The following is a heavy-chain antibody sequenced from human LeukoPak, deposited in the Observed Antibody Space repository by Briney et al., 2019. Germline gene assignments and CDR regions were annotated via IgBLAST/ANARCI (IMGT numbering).Heavy chain of an antibody. D-gene: IGHD2-15*01. V-gene: IGHV4-34*01. CDR3: ARSRGYCSGGSCYYFDY. CDR1: GGSFSGYY. CDR2: INHSGST. Sequence: SETLSLTCAVYGGSFSGYYWSWIRQPPRKGLEWIGEINHSGSTNYNPSLKSRVTISVDTSKNQFSLKLSSVTAADTAVYYCARSRGYCSGGSCYYFDYWGQGTLVTVSS. J-gene: IGHJ4*02.